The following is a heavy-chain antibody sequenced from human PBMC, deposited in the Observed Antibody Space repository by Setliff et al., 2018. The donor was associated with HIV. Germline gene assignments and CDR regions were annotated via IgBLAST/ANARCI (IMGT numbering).Heavy chain of an antibody. J-gene: IGHJ6*03. CDR2: IHTSGNT. CDR3: TRDLWGDDYYYNNMDV. D-gene: IGHD2-21*02. V-gene: IGHV4-4*07. CDR1: GHSISGYY. Sequence: SETLSLTCSVSGHSISGYYWSWIRQPAGRGLEWIGRIHTSGNTNYNPSLRSRVTMSVDTSKNQFSLKVTSVTAADTAVYYCTRDLWGDDYYYNNMDVWGKGTTVTVSS.